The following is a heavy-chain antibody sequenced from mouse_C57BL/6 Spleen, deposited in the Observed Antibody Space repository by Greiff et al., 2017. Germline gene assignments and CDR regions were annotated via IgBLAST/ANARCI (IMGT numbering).Heavy chain of an antibody. Sequence: QVHVKQPGAELVKPGASVKLSCKASGYTFTSYWMHWVKQRPGRGLEWIGRIDPNSGGTKYNEKFKSKATLTVDKPSSTAYMQLSSLTSEDSAVYYCAREDAQAPYAMDYWGQGTSVTVSS. V-gene: IGHV1-72*01. CDR3: AREDAQAPYAMDY. CDR2: IDPNSGGT. CDR1: GYTFTSYW. J-gene: IGHJ4*01. D-gene: IGHD3-2*02.